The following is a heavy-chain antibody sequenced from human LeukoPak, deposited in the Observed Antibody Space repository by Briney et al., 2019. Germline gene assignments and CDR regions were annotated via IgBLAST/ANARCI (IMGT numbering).Heavy chain of an antibody. CDR3: AKDTDAYGGDMDV. Sequence: PGRSLRLSCAASGFTFSSYGMHWVRQAPGKGLEWVAVIWYDGSNKYYADSVKGRFTISRDNSKHTLYLQMNSLRAEDTAVYYCAKDTDAYGGDMDVWGKGTTVTVSS. D-gene: IGHD3-16*01. V-gene: IGHV3-33*06. J-gene: IGHJ6*03. CDR1: GFTFSSYG. CDR2: IWYDGSNK.